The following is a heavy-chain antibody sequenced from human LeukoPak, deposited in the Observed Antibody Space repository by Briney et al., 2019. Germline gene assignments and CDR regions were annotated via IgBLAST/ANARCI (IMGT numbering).Heavy chain of an antibody. CDR2: ISWNSGSI. CDR1: GFTFDDYA. V-gene: IGHV3-9*01. Sequence: GGSLRLSCAASGFTFDDYAMHWVRRAPGKGLEWVSGISWNSGSIGYADSVKGRFTISRDNAKNSLYLQMNSLRAEDTALYYCAKDIGRWLYFDAFDIWGQGTMVTVSS. D-gene: IGHD5-24*01. CDR3: AKDIGRWLYFDAFDI. J-gene: IGHJ3*02.